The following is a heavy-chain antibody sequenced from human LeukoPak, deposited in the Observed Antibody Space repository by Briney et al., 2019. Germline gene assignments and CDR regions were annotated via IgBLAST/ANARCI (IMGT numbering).Heavy chain of an antibody. D-gene: IGHD2-21*01. CDR2: IRYDGSIQ. V-gene: IGHV3-30*02. Sequence: GWSLRLSCAASGFTFSSYGMHWLRQAPGKGLEWVAFIRYDGSIQYHADSVKGRFTISRDNSKNTVYLQMDSLRFEDAAVYYCARDNGGEDYKYYYMDVWGKGTTVTVSS. CDR3: ARDNGGEDYKYYYMDV. CDR1: GFTFSSYG. J-gene: IGHJ6*03.